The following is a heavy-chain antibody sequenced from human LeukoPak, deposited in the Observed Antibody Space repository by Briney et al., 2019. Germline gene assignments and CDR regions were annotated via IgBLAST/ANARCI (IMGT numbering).Heavy chain of an antibody. V-gene: IGHV4-39*07. CDR2: IYYSGTT. CDR1: GGSISSSSYY. Sequence: PSETLSLTCTVSGGSISSSSYYWGWIRQPPGKGLEWIGSIYYSGTTYYNPSLKSRVTISLDTSNNQFSLNLSSVTAADTAVYYCAREDNSGSPLKYWGQGILVTVSS. J-gene: IGHJ4*02. D-gene: IGHD6-19*01. CDR3: AREDNSGSPLKY.